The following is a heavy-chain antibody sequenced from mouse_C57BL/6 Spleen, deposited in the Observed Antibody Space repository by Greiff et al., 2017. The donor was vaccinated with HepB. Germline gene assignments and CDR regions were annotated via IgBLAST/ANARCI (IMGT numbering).Heavy chain of an antibody. D-gene: IGHD3-1*01. CDR3: ARSGWDGYYFDY. Sequence: VQLQQFGAELARPGASVKLSCKASGYTFTSYGISWVKQRTGQGLEWIGEIYPRSGNTYYNEKFKGKATLTADKSSSTAYMELRSLTSEDSAVYFCARSGWDGYYFDYWGQGTTLTVSS. CDR2: IYPRSGNT. J-gene: IGHJ2*01. V-gene: IGHV1-81*01. CDR1: GYTFTSYG.